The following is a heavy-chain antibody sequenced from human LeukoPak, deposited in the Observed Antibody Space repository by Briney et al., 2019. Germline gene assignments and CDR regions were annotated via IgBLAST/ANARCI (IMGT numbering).Heavy chain of an antibody. Sequence: PSETLSLTCTVSGGSISSSSYYWGWIRQPPGKGLEWIGSIYYSGSTYYNPSLKSRVTISVDTSKNQFSLKLSSVTAADTAVYYCARESRGIAAAGAFDYWGQGTLVTVSS. CDR1: GGSISSSSYY. D-gene: IGHD6-13*01. V-gene: IGHV4-39*07. CDR3: ARESRGIAAAGAFDY. J-gene: IGHJ4*02. CDR2: IYYSGST.